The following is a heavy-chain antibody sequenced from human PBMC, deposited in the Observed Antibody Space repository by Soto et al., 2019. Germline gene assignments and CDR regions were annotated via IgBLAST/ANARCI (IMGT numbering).Heavy chain of an antibody. CDR3: ASLGPVLRLFATNYYYMDV. CDR2: IKQDGSEK. D-gene: IGHD3-3*01. Sequence: VGSLRVSWAASGFTFISYWMSCVRQAPGKGLEWVANIKQDGSEKYYVDSVKGRFTISRDNAKNSLYLQMNSLRAEDTAVYYCASLGPVLRLFATNYYYMDVWGKGPTVTVSS. V-gene: IGHV3-7*01. J-gene: IGHJ6*03. CDR1: GFTFISYW.